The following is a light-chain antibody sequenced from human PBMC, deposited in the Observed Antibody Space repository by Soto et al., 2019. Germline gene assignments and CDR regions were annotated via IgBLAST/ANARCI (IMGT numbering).Light chain of an antibody. CDR1: SSNLGDSY. CDR3: GTWDSSRSVWV. Sequence: QSVLTQPPSVSAAPGQKVNMSCSGGSSNLGDSYVSWYQHLPGTAPKLLIYETEKRPSDIPDRFSASKSGTSATLGISGRQPGDEADYYCGTWDSSRSVWVLGGGTKLTVL. V-gene: IGLV1-51*02. CDR2: ETE. J-gene: IGLJ3*02.